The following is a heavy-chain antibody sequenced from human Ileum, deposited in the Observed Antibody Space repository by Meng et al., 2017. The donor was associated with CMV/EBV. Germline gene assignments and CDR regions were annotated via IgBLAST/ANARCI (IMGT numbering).Heavy chain of an antibody. D-gene: IGHD1-26*01. V-gene: IGHV1-18*01. Sequence: GYTFTSYGMSWVRQAPGQGLEWMGWISTYNGNTKYAQKLQGRVTMTTDTSTSTAYMELRSLRSDDTAVYYCARDTSGSYSIRSFDYWGQGTLVTVSS. CDR1: GYTFTSYG. J-gene: IGHJ4*02. CDR3: ARDTSGSYSIRSFDY. CDR2: ISTYNGNT.